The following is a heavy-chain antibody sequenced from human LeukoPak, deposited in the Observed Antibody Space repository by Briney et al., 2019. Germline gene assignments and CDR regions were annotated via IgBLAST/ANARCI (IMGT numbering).Heavy chain of an antibody. V-gene: IGHV3-7*05. Sequence: GGSLRLSCAASGFTFSTYWMSWVRQAPGKGLDWVANIKQDGSEKVYVDSVKGRFTISRDNAQNSLFLQMNALRAEDTAVYYCARDPYSSTWSYGMDVWGQGTTVTVSS. CDR3: ARDPYSSTWSYGMDV. CDR1: GFTFSTYW. J-gene: IGHJ6*02. D-gene: IGHD6-13*01. CDR2: IKQDGSEK.